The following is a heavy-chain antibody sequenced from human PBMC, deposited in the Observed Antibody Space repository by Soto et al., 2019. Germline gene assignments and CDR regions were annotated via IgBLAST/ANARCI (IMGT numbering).Heavy chain of an antibody. CDR3: ARGDATKIVVTTYYAMDV. CDR1: GGSLSNFG. CDR2: IIPVFGTP. Sequence: QVQLVQSGAEVKKPXXSVKVSCTASGGSLSNFGISWVRQAPGQGLEWMGAIIPVFGTPNYAQKFQDRVTINADESTTTVYMEVRSLTSEDTAVYYCARGDATKIVVTTYYAMDVWGQGTTVTVSS. V-gene: IGHV1-69*12. J-gene: IGHJ6*02. D-gene: IGHD3-22*01.